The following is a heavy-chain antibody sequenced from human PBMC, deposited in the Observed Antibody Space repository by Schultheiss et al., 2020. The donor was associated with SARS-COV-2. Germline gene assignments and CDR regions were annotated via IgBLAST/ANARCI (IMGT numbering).Heavy chain of an antibody. J-gene: IGHJ5*02. CDR3: ARTGAGSYWPRVNWFDP. CDR1: GGSFSGYY. CDR2: INDSGST. Sequence: SETLSLTCAVYGGSFSGYYWSWIRHPPGKGLEWIGEINDSGSTKYNPSLKSRVTISVDTSKNQFSLKLSSVTAADTAVYYCARTGAGSYWPRVNWFDPWGQGTLVTVSS. V-gene: IGHV4-34*01. D-gene: IGHD6-19*01.